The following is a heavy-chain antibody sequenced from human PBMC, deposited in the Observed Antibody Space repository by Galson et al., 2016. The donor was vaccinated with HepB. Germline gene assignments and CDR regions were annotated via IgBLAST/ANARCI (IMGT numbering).Heavy chain of an antibody. CDR3: AAVGSAMVTATYAVDL. D-gene: IGHD5-18*01. CDR2: IMPVYGRP. Sequence: SVKVSCRGSGGSFSSYLISWVRQAPGQGLEWMGGIMPVYGRPNYAQKLQGRLTITSDKSSNTVYMELSSLRSEDTALYFCAAVGSAMVTATYAVDLWGQGTMVSVSS. CDR1: GGSFSSYL. J-gene: IGHJ3*01. V-gene: IGHV1-69*06.